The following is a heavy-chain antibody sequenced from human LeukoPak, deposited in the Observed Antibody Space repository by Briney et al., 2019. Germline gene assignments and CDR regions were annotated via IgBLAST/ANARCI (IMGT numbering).Heavy chain of an antibody. J-gene: IGHJ4*02. Sequence: SETLSLTCTVSGGSISSYYWSWIRQPPGKGLEWIWYIYYSGSTNYNPSLKSRVTISVDTSKNQFSLKLSSVTAADTAVYYCARGIFSSGWDSCFDYWGQGTLVTVSS. CDR3: ARGIFSSGWDSCFDY. CDR1: GGSISSYY. D-gene: IGHD6-19*01. CDR2: IYYSGST. V-gene: IGHV4-59*01.